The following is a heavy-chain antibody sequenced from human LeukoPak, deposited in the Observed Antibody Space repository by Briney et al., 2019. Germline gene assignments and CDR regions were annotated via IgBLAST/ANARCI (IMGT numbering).Heavy chain of an antibody. CDR1: GYTFTGYY. J-gene: IGHJ4*02. CDR3: ASMGAGGYCSSTSCYTPDY. CDR2: INPNSGGT. D-gene: IGHD2-2*02. V-gene: IGHV1-2*02. Sequence: ASVKVSCKASGYTFTGYYMHWVRQAPGQGLEWMGWINPNSGGTNYAQKFQGRVTMTRDTSISTAYMELSRLRSDDTVVYYCASMGAGGYCSSTSCYTPDYWGQGTLVTVSS.